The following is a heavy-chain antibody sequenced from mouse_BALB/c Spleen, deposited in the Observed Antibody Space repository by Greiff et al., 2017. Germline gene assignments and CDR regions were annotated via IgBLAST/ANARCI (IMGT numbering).Heavy chain of an antibody. Sequence: EVMLVESGGGLVQPGGSLRLSCATSGFTFTDYYMSWVRQPPGKALEWLGFIRNKANGYTTEYSASVKGRFTISRDNSQSILYLQMNTLRAEDSATYYCARDSIHDYGTRFAYWGQGTLVTVSA. CDR1: GFTFTDYY. D-gene: IGHD1-2*01. CDR3: ARDSIHDYGTRFAY. V-gene: IGHV7-3*02. J-gene: IGHJ3*01. CDR2: IRNKANGYTT.